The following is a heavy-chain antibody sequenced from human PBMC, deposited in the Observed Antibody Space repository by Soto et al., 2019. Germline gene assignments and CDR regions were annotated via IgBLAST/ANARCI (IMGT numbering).Heavy chain of an antibody. Sequence: QVQLVESGGGVVQPGRSLRLSCAASGFTFSSYAMHWVRQAPGKGLEWVAVISYDGSNKYYADSVKGRFTISRDNSKNTRDVPMNGLRAEDRAGDYCAREGMESSGWYRVYWGQGTLVTVSS. V-gene: IGHV3-30-3*01. CDR3: AREGMESSGWYRVY. CDR1: GFTFSSYA. J-gene: IGHJ4*02. CDR2: ISYDGSNK. D-gene: IGHD6-19*01.